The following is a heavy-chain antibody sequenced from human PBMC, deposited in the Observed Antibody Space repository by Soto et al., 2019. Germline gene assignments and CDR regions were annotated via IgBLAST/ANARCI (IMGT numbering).Heavy chain of an antibody. D-gene: IGHD6-19*01. CDR3: ARFFGSGFDY. Sequence: EVQLVESGGGLVQPGGSLRLSCVASGFTFSTDSMNWVRQAPGKGLEWVAHISTSGATRYYADSVKGRFTISRDNAKTSLYPQMGSLRSEDTAVYYFARFFGSGFDYWAQGTLVTVSS. CDR2: ISTSGATR. CDR1: GFTFSTDS. J-gene: IGHJ4*02. V-gene: IGHV3-48*01.